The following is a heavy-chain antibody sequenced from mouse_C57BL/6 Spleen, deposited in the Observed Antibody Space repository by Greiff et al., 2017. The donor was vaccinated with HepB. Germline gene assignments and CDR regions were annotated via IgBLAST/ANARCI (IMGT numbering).Heavy chain of an antibody. CDR1: GFSLTSYG. Sequence: VNVVESGPGLPPSQSLSITCTVSGFSLTSYGVSWVRQPPGKGLEWLGVIWGDGSTNYHSALISRLSISKDNSKSQVFLKLNSLQTDDTATYYCAKGIYDGYPFAYWGQGTLVTVSA. J-gene: IGHJ3*01. V-gene: IGHV2-3*01. CDR3: AKGIYDGYPFAY. D-gene: IGHD2-3*01. CDR2: IWGDGST.